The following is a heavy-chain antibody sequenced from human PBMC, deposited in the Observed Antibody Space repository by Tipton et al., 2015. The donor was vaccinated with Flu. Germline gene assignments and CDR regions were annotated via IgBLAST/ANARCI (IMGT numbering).Heavy chain of an antibody. J-gene: IGHJ4*02. CDR3: ARSSRGWYRAMFD. D-gene: IGHD6-19*01. CDR1: GDSVSYYY. CDR2: SYYSGST. Sequence: TLSLTCTVSGDSVSYYYWNWIRQPPGKGLEWIGFSYYSGSTAYNPSLRSRVTISVDTSRNQFSLNLKSVTAADTAVYYCARSSRGWYRAMFDGGQGTLVTVSS. V-gene: IGHV4-59*02.